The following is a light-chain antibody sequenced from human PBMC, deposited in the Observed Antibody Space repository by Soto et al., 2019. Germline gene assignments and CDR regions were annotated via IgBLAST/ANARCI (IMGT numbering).Light chain of an antibody. Sequence: DIQMTQTPSTLSASVGDRVTITCRASQSISSWLAWDQQKPGKAPNLLIYKASTLESGVPSRFSGRGSGTALTLTISSLQPDDFATYYCHQYNSYAPRYTFGQGTKLEIK. V-gene: IGKV1-5*03. CDR3: HQYNSYAPRYT. CDR1: QSISSW. CDR2: KAS. J-gene: IGKJ2*01.